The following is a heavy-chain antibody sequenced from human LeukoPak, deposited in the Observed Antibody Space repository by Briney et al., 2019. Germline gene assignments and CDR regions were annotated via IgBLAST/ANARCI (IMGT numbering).Heavy chain of an antibody. CDR3: AKDYGDFMTTVYYYYMDV. Sequence: GGSLRLSCAASGFTFSSYGMHWVRQAPGKGLEWVAFIRYDGSNKYYADSVKGRFTISRDNSKNTLYLQMNSLRAEDTAVYYCAKDYGDFMTTVYYYYMDVWGKGTTVTISS. CDR1: GFTFSSYG. CDR2: IRYDGSNK. V-gene: IGHV3-30*02. J-gene: IGHJ6*03. D-gene: IGHD4-17*01.